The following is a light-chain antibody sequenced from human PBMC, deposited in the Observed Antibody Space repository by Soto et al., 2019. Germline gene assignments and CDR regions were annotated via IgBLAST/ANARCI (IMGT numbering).Light chain of an antibody. J-gene: IGKJ5*01. CDR2: KAS. Sequence: DIQMTQSPSTLSASVGDRVTITCRASQNINSWLAWYQQKPGKAPKLLIYKASSLESGVPSRFSGSGSGTEYTLTISSLQPDDFATNYCHQYNNYSPSTFGQGTRLEIK. V-gene: IGKV1-5*03. CDR1: QNINSW. CDR3: HQYNNYSPST.